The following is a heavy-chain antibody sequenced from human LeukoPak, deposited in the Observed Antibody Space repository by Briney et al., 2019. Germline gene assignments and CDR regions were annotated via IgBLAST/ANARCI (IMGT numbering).Heavy chain of an antibody. CDR1: GGSISSGDYY. D-gene: IGHD3-3*01. CDR3: ARGAETYYDFWSXRGPYXFDY. Sequence: SQTLSLTCTVSGGSISSGDYYWSWIRQPPGKGLEWIGYIYYSGSTYYNPSLKSRVTISVDTSKNQFSLKLSSVTAADTAVYYCARGAETYYDFWSXRGPYXFDYXXXXTLVTVSS. J-gene: IGHJ4*01. V-gene: IGHV4-30-4*01. CDR2: IYYSGST.